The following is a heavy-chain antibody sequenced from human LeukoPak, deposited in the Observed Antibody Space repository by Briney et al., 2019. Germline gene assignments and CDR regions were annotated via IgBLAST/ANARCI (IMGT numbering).Heavy chain of an antibody. CDR1: GFTFSNYN. D-gene: IGHD3-22*01. CDR3: ARSYYYDSSGYPRRNPSFDN. J-gene: IGHJ4*02. CDR2: ISTISSYI. V-gene: IGHV3-21*01. Sequence: GGSLRLSCAASGFTFSNYNMNWVRQAPGRGLEWVSSISTISSYIYYADSVKGRFTISRDNGKNSLYLQMNSLRAEDTAVYYCARSYYYDSSGYPRRNPSFDNWGQGTPVTVSS.